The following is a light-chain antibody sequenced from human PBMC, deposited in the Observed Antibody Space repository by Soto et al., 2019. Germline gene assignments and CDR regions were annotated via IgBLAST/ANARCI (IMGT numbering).Light chain of an antibody. CDR1: QSVSSY. CDR3: QQRSNWPREIT. V-gene: IGKV3-11*01. J-gene: IGKJ5*01. Sequence: EIVLTQSPATLSLSPGERATLSCRASQSVSSYLHWYQQKPGQAPRLLIYDASNRATGIPARFSGSGSGTDFTLTISSLEPEDFAVYYCQQRSNWPREITFGQGTRLEIK. CDR2: DAS.